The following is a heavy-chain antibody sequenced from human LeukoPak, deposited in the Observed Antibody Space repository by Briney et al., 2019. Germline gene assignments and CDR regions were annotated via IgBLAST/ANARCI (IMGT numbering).Heavy chain of an antibody. V-gene: IGHV1-69*04. CDR1: GGTFINYA. CDR3: ATTRADYGDYIYPY. CDR2: IIPILGLA. D-gene: IGHD4-17*01. J-gene: IGHJ4*02. Sequence: GASVKVSCKAPGGTFINYAITWVRQAPGQGLEWMGRIIPILGLANYAQKFQGKVTITADTFTSTAYMELSSLRFEDTAIYYCATTRADYGDYIYPYWGQGTLVTASS.